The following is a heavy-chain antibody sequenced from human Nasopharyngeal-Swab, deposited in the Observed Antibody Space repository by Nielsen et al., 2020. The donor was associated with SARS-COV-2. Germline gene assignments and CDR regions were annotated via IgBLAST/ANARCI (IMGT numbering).Heavy chain of an antibody. CDR3: ARHGVPGVVVVAATDY. V-gene: IGHV4-39*01. Sequence: SETLSLTCTVSGGSISSYKYYWGWIRQPPGKGLEWIGSIFYSGSTYYNPSLKSRVTVSVDTSKNQFSLNLSSVTAADTALYYCARHGVPGVVVVAATDYWSHGTLVTVSS. J-gene: IGHJ4*01. CDR2: IFYSGST. D-gene: IGHD2-21*01. CDR1: GGSISSYKYY.